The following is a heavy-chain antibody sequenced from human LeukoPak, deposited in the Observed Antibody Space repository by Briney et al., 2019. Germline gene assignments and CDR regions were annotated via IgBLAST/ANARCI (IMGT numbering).Heavy chain of an antibody. J-gene: IGHJ4*02. CDR2: IYSGSTT. Sequence: GGSLRLSCAASGFTVSSNYMTWVRQAPGKGLEWVSVIYSGSTTYYTDSVKGRFTISRDNSKNTLYLQMNSLRVEDTAVYYCARALTTFWYFEYWGQGAPVTVSS. V-gene: IGHV3-66*01. D-gene: IGHD4/OR15-4a*01. CDR1: GFTVSSNY. CDR3: ARALTTFWYFEY.